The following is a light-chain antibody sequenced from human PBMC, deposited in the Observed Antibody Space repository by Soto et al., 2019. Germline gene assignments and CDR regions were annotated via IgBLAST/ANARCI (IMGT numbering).Light chain of an antibody. CDR2: DVS. J-gene: IGKJ5*01. CDR1: QGIRGA. Sequence: AIQLTQSPSSLSASVGDRATITCRASQGIRGALAWYQQRPGKPPKMLIYDVSKLERGVPSRFSGSDSGTHFTLTISSLQAEDFATYYCQQFNSYPITFGQGTRLEIK. V-gene: IGKV1-13*02. CDR3: QQFNSYPIT.